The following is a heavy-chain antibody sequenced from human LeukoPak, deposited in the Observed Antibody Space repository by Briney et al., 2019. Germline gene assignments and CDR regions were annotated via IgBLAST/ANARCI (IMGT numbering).Heavy chain of an antibody. J-gene: IGHJ4*02. V-gene: IGHV5-10-1*01. Sequence: GESLRISCHTSGFIFRTYWIAWVRQMPGKGLEWMGIVDPTDPDVAYSPSFRGHVTMSADTSISTVYLQWSSLEASDTDIYFCARHARYRSSFPLDFWGQGTLVTVSS. CDR1: GFIFRTYW. D-gene: IGHD6-13*01. CDR3: ARHARYRSSFPLDF. CDR2: VDPTDPDV.